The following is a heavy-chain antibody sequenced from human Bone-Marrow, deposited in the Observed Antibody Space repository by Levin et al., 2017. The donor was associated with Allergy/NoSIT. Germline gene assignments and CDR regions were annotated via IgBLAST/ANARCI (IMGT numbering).Heavy chain of an antibody. Sequence: KFGESLKISCEASGYEFPTYWIGWVRQRPGRGLDWVGVIYPEDSDTSYGPSFQGQVIISADRSITTAYLQWHSLKASDTGIYYCGRRARECRGGICYPYYFDYWGQGTPVTVSS. CDR2: IYPEDSDT. CDR3: GRRARECRGGICYPYYFDY. CDR1: GYEFPTYW. V-gene: IGHV5-51*01. J-gene: IGHJ4*02. D-gene: IGHD2-15*01.